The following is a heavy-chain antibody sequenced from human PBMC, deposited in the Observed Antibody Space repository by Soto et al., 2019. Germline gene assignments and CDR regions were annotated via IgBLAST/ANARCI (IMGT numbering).Heavy chain of an antibody. Sequence: GESLKISSAGSGSSFTSYWIGWVRQLPGKGLGWVGIISTGGCDTRSSPSFHGHIIIPAATTITTANLQWRRMTASDTAKYYWARPGIGDYGSPEYGIDVWGQGTTVTVSS. CDR3: ARPGIGDYGSPEYGIDV. D-gene: IGHD3-10*01. V-gene: IGHV5-51*01. J-gene: IGHJ6*02. CDR2: ISTGGCDT. CDR1: GSSFTSYW.